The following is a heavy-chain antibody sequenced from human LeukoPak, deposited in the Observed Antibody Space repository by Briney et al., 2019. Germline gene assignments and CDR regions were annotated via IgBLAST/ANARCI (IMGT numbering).Heavy chain of an antibody. D-gene: IGHD1-26*01. J-gene: IGHJ5*02. Sequence: PGGSLRLSCAASGFTFSSHAMSWVRQAPGKGLEWVSVISGGGGTTYYADSVKGRFTISRDNSKNTLSLQMNNLRAEDTAIYYCAKSVMGSYSPSNWFDPWGQGTLVTVSS. CDR1: GFTFSSHA. V-gene: IGHV3-23*01. CDR2: ISGGGGTT. CDR3: AKSVMGSYSPSNWFDP.